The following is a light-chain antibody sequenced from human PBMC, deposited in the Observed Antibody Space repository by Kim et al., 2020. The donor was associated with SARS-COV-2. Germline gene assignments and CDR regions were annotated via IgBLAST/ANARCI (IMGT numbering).Light chain of an antibody. CDR2: GAS. V-gene: IGKV3-15*01. Sequence: SPGERATLSCRASQSVYGNLAWYQQRPGQAPRLVIYGASSWATGIPARFSGSGSGTEFTLTISSLQSEDFAVYYCQQYNNWPPWTFGQGTKVDIK. J-gene: IGKJ1*01. CDR1: QSVYGN. CDR3: QQYNNWPPWT.